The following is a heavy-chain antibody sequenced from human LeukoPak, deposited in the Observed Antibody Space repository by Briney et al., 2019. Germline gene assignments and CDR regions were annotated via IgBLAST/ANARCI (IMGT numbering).Heavy chain of an antibody. CDR2: INLKSGGT. CDR3: ARDASSYGGKSWGEGY. V-gene: IGHV1-2*02. J-gene: IGHJ4*02. Sequence: ASVKVSCKASGYTFTGYYMHWVRQAPGQGLEWMGWINLKSGGTNYAGKFQGRVTMTRDTTTSTAYMELVSLTSGDTAVYYCARDASSYGGKSWGEGYWGQGTRVTVSS. D-gene: IGHD4-17*01. CDR1: GYTFTGYY.